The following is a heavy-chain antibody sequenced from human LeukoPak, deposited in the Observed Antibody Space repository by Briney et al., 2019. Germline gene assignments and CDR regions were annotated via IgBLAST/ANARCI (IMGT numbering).Heavy chain of an antibody. CDR1: GYSFTSYW. D-gene: IGHD3-10*01. Sequence: GESLKISCKGSGYSFTSYWIGWVRQMPGKGLEWMGIIYPGDSDTRYSPSFQGQVTISADKSISTAYLQWSSLKASDTAMYYRARHDLWFGERYFDYWGQGNLVPGSS. CDR3: ARHDLWFGERYFDY. CDR2: IYPGDSDT. V-gene: IGHV5-51*01. J-gene: IGHJ4*02.